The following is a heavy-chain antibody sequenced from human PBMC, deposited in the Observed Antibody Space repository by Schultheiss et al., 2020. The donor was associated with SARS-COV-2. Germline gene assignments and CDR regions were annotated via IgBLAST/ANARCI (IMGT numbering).Heavy chain of an antibody. Sequence: GGSLRLSCAASGFTFSSYWMSWVRQAPGKGLEWVANIKQDGSEKYYVDSVKGRFTISRDNAKNSLYLQMNSLRAEDTAVYYCARGWLQGDLGFDYWGQGTLVTVSS. CDR1: GFTFSSYW. J-gene: IGHJ4*02. CDR3: ARGWLQGDLGFDY. CDR2: IKQDGSEK. V-gene: IGHV3-7*01. D-gene: IGHD5-24*01.